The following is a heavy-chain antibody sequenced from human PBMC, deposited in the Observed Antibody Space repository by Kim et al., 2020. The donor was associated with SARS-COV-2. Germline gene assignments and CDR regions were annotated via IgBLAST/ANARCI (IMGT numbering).Heavy chain of an antibody. J-gene: IGHJ4*02. Sequence: SETLSLTCTVSGGSISSSSYYWGWIRQPPGKGLEWIGSIYYSGSTYYNPSLKSRVTISVDTSKNQFSLKLSSGTAADTAVYYCARLSNYYDSSPGLCRYWGQGTLVTVSS. CDR1: GGSISSSSYY. V-gene: IGHV4-39*01. CDR2: IYYSGST. CDR3: ARLSNYYDSSPGLCRY. D-gene: IGHD3-22*01.